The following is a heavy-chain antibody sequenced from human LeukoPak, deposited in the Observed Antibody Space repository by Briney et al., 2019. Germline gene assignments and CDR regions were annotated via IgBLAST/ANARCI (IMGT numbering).Heavy chain of an antibody. Sequence: GGSLRLSRAASGFTFSSYAMHWVRQAPGKGLEWVANIKQDGSDKFYVDSVNGRFTISRDNAKNSLYLQMNTLRAEDTAIYYCATFSGAHHKTFDSWGQGTLVTVSS. CDR3: ATFSGAHHKTFDS. J-gene: IGHJ4*02. CDR1: GFTFSSYA. D-gene: IGHD1-14*01. V-gene: IGHV3-7*01. CDR2: IKQDGSDK.